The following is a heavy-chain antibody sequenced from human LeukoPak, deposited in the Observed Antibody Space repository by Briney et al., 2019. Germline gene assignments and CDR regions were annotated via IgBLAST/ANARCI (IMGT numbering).Heavy chain of an antibody. V-gene: IGHV4-61*02. CDR2: ISPSGST. D-gene: IGHD3-10*01. Sequence: SETLSLTCTVSGGSISGNYHWSWIRQPAGKGLEWIGRISPSGSTKYNPSLKSRVTISVDTSKNQFSLRLSSVTAADPAVYYCAREFWNYRSGNLQAFHIWGQGTLVTVSS. CDR1: GGSISGNYH. CDR3: AREFWNYRSGNLQAFHI. J-gene: IGHJ3*02.